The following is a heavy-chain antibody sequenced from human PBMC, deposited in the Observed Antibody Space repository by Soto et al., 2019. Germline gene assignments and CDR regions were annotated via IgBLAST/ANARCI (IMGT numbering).Heavy chain of an antibody. CDR2: IIPIFGTA. D-gene: IGHD1-1*01. CDR3: ARDLLSNNAVRP. CDR1: GGTFSSYA. V-gene: IGHV1-69*01. Sequence: QVQLVQSGAEVKKPGSSVKVSCKASGGTFSSYAISWVRQAPGQGLEWMGGIIPIFGTANYAQKFQGRVTITADESTSTAYMELSRPRSDYTVAYYCARDLLSNNAVRPWGQGTLVTVFS. J-gene: IGHJ4*02.